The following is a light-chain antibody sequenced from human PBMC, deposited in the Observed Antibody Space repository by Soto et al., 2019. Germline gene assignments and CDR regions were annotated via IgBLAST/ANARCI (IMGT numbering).Light chain of an antibody. J-gene: IGKJ5*01. CDR2: GAS. CDR3: QQRSNWPIT. CDR1: QSVSSSY. V-gene: IGKV3D-20*02. Sequence: EIVLTQSPGTLSLSPGERATLSCRASQSVSSSYLAWYQQKPGQAPRLLIYGASSRATGIPARFSGTGSGTDFTLTTSSLEPEDFAVYYCQQRSNWPITFGQGTRLEIK.